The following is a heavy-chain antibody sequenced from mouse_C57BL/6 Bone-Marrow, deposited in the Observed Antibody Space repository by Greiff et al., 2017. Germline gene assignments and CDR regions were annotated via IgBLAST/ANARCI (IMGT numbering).Heavy chain of an antibody. J-gene: IGHJ3*01. D-gene: IGHD1-1*01. V-gene: IGHV1-54*01. CDR1: GYAFTNYL. Sequence: QVQLQQSGAELVRPGTSVKVSCKASGYAFTNYLIEWVKQRPGQGLEWIGVINPVSGGTNYNEKFKGKATLTADKSSSTAYMQLSSLTSEDSAVFFCAREIYYYGSSFLYWGQGTLVTVSA. CDR2: INPVSGGT. CDR3: AREIYYYGSSFLY.